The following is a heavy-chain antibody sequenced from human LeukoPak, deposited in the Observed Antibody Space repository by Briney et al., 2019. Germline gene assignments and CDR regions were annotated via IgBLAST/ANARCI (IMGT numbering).Heavy chain of an antibody. CDR1: GYSFTGYY. Sequence: ASVKVSGKASGYSFTGYYMHWVRQAPGQGLEWMGWINPNSGATNYAQKFQGRVTMTRDTSINTVYMELSRLTSDDTAVYYCARGEYNYGRDWFDPWGQGTLVTVSS. CDR3: ARGEYNYGRDWFDP. J-gene: IGHJ5*02. V-gene: IGHV1-2*02. CDR2: INPNSGAT. D-gene: IGHD5-18*01.